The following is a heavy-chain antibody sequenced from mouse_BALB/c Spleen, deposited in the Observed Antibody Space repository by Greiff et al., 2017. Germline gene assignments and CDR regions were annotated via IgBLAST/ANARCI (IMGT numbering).Heavy chain of an antibody. Sequence: EVQGVESGAELVKPGASVKLSCTASGFNIKDTYMHWVKQRPEQGLEWIGRIDPANGNTKYDPKFQGKATITADTSSNTAYLQLSSLTSEDTAVYYCARGTTVVAPFAYWGQGTLVTVSA. V-gene: IGHV14-3*02. CDR3: ARGTTVVAPFAY. CDR2: IDPANGNT. D-gene: IGHD1-1*01. J-gene: IGHJ3*01. CDR1: GFNIKDTY.